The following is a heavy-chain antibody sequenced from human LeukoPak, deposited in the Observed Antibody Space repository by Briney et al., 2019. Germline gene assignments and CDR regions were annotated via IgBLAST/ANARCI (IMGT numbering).Heavy chain of an antibody. J-gene: IGHJ2*01. V-gene: IGHV4-4*02. CDR2: IYHSGST. D-gene: IGHD3-10*01. CDR1: GGSISSSNW. Sequence: PSETLSLTCAVSGGSISSSNWWSWVRQPPGKGLEWIGEIYHSGSTNYNPSLKSRVTISVDKSKNQFSLKLSSVTAADTAVYYCARDVLLWFGNYWYFDLWGRGTLVTVSS. CDR3: ARDVLLWFGNYWYFDL.